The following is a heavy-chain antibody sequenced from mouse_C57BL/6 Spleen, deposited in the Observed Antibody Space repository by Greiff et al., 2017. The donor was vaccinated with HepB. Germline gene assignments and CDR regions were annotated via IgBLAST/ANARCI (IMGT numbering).Heavy chain of an antibody. J-gene: IGHJ4*01. Sequence: EVKLEESGGGLVQPKGSLKLSCAASGFSFNTYAMNWVRQAPGKGLEWVARIRSKSNNYATYYADSVKDRFTISRDDSESMLYLQMNNLKTADTAMYYCVRHSYYSNHYYAMDYWGQGTSVTVSS. V-gene: IGHV10-1*01. CDR2: IRSKSNNYAT. CDR1: GFSFNTYA. D-gene: IGHD2-5*01. CDR3: VRHSYYSNHYYAMDY.